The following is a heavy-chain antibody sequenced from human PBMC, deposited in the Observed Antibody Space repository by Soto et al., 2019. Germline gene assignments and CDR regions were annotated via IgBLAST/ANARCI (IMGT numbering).Heavy chain of an antibody. D-gene: IGHD6-13*01. V-gene: IGHV3-23*01. J-gene: IGHJ4*02. CDR1: GFTFSSYA. CDR2: ISGGGYTT. Sequence: GALRLSCATSGFTFSSYAMSWVRQAPGKGLEWVSGISGGGYTTFYADSVKGRFTISRDNSKNTLYVQMNSLRGEDTAVYYCAKDPKAGPPYYFDYWGQGTLVTVSS. CDR3: AKDPKAGPPYYFDY.